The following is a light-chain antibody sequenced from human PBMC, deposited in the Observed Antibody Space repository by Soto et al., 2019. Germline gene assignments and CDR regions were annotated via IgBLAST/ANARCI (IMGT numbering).Light chain of an antibody. Sequence: QSALTQPPSASGSPGQSVTISCTGTSSDVGGYNYVSWYQQHPGKAPKLMIYEVSKRPSGVPDRFSGSKSGNTASLTVYGRPPEDEADYYCSSYAGSNNLVFGGGTKLTVL. CDR2: EVS. CDR1: SSDVGGYNY. V-gene: IGLV2-8*01. J-gene: IGLJ2*01. CDR3: SSYAGSNNLV.